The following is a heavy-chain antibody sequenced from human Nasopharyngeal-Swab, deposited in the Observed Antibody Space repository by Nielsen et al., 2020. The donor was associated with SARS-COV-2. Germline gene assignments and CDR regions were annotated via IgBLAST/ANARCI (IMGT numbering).Heavy chain of an antibody. CDR2: INHSGST. V-gene: IGHV4-34*01. CDR3: ASWPDSSGYYYLDY. CDR1: GGSISSYY. Sequence: SETLSLTCTVSGGSISSYYWSWIRQPPGKGLEWIGEINHSGSTNYNPSLKSRVTISVDMSKNQFSLKLSSVTAADTAVYYCASWPDSSGYYYLDYWGQGTLVTVSS. D-gene: IGHD3-22*01. J-gene: IGHJ4*02.